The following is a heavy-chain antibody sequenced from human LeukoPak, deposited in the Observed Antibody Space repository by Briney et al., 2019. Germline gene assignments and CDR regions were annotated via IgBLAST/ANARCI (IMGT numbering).Heavy chain of an antibody. J-gene: IGHJ4*02. V-gene: IGHV3-23*01. Sequence: GGSLRLSCAASGFTFSSYAMSWVRQAPGKGLEWVSAISGSGGSTYYADSVKGRFTISKDNSKNTLYLQMNSLGAEDTAVYYCAKGHRYCTSGNCNSAVDYWGQGTLVTVSS. CDR1: GFTFSSYA. CDR2: ISGSGGST. D-gene: IGHD2-15*01. CDR3: AKGHRYCTSGNCNSAVDY.